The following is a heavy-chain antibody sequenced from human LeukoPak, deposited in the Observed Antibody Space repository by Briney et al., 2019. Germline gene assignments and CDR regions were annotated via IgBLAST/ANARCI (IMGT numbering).Heavy chain of an antibody. J-gene: IGHJ3*02. V-gene: IGHV3-48*04. CDR3: AKDPLNYYYDSSGYSNWFPDAFDI. CDR1: GFTFSSYS. CDR2: ISSSSSTI. D-gene: IGHD3-22*01. Sequence: PGGSLRLSCAASGFTFSSYSMNWVRQAPGKGLEWVSYISSSSSTIYYADSVKGRFTISRDNAKNSLYLQMNSLRAEDTALYYCAKDPLNYYYDSSGYSNWFPDAFDIWGQGTMVTVSS.